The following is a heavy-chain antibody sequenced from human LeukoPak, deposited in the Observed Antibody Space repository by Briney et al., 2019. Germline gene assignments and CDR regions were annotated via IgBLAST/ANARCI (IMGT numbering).Heavy chain of an antibody. J-gene: IGHJ4*02. V-gene: IGHV3-48*02. CDR1: GFTFSSYN. D-gene: IGHD2-2*01. CDR3: ARDPGYCGRTSCYAVWNFDS. CDR2: VSNSSSTR. Sequence: GGSLRLSCAASGFTFSSYNMNWVRQAPGKGLEWVSYVSNSSSTRYYADSVEGRFTISRDNDKNSLYLQMNSLRDEDTAVYYCARDPGYCGRTSCYAVWNFDSWGQGTLVTVSS.